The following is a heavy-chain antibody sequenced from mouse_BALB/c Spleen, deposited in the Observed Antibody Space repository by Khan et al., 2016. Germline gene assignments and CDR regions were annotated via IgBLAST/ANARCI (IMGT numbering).Heavy chain of an antibody. V-gene: IGHV14-3*02. CDR3: ANWDWYFYV. Sequence: VQLQQSGAELVKPGASVKLSCTASGFNIKDTYMHWVKQRPEQGLEWIGRIDPANGNTKYDPKFQGKATITADTSSNTAYLQLSSLTSEDTAVYYCANWDWYFYVWGAGPTVTVSS. CDR1: GFNIKDTY. CDR2: IDPANGNT. J-gene: IGHJ1*01. D-gene: IGHD4-1*01.